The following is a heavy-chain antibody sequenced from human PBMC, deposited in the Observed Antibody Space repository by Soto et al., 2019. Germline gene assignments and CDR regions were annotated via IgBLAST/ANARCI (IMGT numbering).Heavy chain of an antibody. CDR1: GYTLSDYF. D-gene: IGHD6-13*01. Sequence: QVQLLQSGAEVRKPGASVRVSCEASGYTLSDYFMRWVRQAPGQGLEWMGWINPNTGDTHYAQKFQGRVTMTRDTSINTAYMELNRLTSEDTAVYFCTREGGGIGTSGTGNDAFDIWGQGTKVTVSS. J-gene: IGHJ3*02. CDR2: INPNTGDT. CDR3: TREGGGIGTSGTGNDAFDI. V-gene: IGHV1-2*02.